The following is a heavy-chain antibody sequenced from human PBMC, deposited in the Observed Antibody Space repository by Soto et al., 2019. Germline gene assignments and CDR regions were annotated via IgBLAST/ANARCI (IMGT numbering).Heavy chain of an antibody. CDR3: ARHVPPAGYYYGMDV. Sequence: SVKVSCKASGGTFSSYAISWVRQAPGQGLEWMGGIIPIFGTADYAQKFQGRVTINADGSTSTAYMELGSLRSEDTAVYYCARHVPPAGYYYGMDVWGQGTTVTVSS. D-gene: IGHD2-2*01. CDR1: GGTFSSYA. J-gene: IGHJ6*02. V-gene: IGHV1-69*13. CDR2: IIPIFGTA.